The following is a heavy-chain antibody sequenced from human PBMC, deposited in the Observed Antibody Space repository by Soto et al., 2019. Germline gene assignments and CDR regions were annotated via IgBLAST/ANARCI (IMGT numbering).Heavy chain of an antibody. D-gene: IGHD2-15*01. Sequence: QEQLVESGGTVVQPGKSLRLSCVASGFSFSDYGMHWVRQAPGKALEWVAVLSFDGVNSHYSDSVKGRFTISRDNSRMTLFLQMNGLRPDDTARYYCAKLIVTHRWDPAERAVDIWGQGTLVTVSS. CDR1: GFSFSDYG. J-gene: IGHJ3*02. CDR3: AKLIVTHRWDPAERAVDI. V-gene: IGHV3-30*18. CDR2: LSFDGVNS.